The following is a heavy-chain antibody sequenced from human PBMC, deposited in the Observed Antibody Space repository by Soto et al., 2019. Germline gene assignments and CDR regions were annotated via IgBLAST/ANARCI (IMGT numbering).Heavy chain of an antibody. D-gene: IGHD1-26*01. CDR1: GFTFSSYA. V-gene: IGHV3-23*01. J-gene: IGHJ5*02. CDR2: ISGSGGST. CDR3: AKDPHRYSGSYWFDP. Sequence: EVQLLESGGGLVQPGGSLRLSCAASGFTFSSYAMSWVRQAPGKGLEWVSAISGSGGSTYYADSVKGRFTISRDNSKNTLYLQMNSLRAEDTVVYYCAKDPHRYSGSYWFDPWGQGTLVTVSS.